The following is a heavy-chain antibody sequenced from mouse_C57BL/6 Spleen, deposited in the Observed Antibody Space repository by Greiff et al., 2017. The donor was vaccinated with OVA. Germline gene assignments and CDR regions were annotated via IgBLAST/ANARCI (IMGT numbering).Heavy chain of an antibody. CDR1: GYSFTGYY. CDR2: INPGTGGT. D-gene: IGHD1-1*01. Sequence: DVQLQESGPELVKPGASVKISCKASGYSFTGYYMNWVKQSPEQSLEWIGEINPGTGGTNYNQKFKAKATLSVDKSSNTAYMQLKSLTSEDSAVYYCARCYDNYCDDWGKGTMVTVSA. J-gene: IGHJ3*01. V-gene: IGHV1-42*01. CDR3: ARCYDNYCDD.